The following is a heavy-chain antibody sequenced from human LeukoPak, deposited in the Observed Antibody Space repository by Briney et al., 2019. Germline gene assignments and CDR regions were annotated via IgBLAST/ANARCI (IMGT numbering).Heavy chain of an antibody. CDR2: INPNSGGT. CDR3: ARGDSSGSISFDY. CDR1: GYTFTGYY. V-gene: IGHV1-2*02. J-gene: IGHJ4*02. D-gene: IGHD6-19*01. Sequence: ASVKVSCEASGYTFTGYYMHWVRQAPGQGLEWMGWINPNSGGTNYAQKFQGRVTMTRDTSISTAYMELSRLRSDDTAVYYCARGDSSGSISFDYWGQGTLVTVSS.